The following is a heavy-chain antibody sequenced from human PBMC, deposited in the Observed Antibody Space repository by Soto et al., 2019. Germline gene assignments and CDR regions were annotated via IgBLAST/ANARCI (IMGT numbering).Heavy chain of an antibody. Sequence: EVQLLESGGGLVQPGGSLRLSCAASGFTFSSYAMSWVRQAPGKGLEWVSVISGSGGSTYYADSVKGRFTISRDNSKNTLYMQMNSLRAEDTAVYYCASRSSGWYFDYWGQGTLVTVSS. CDR3: ASRSSGWYFDY. CDR1: GFTFSSYA. V-gene: IGHV3-23*01. D-gene: IGHD6-19*01. CDR2: ISGSGGST. J-gene: IGHJ4*02.